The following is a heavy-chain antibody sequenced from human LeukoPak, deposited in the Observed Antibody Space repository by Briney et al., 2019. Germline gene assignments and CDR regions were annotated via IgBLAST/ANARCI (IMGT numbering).Heavy chain of an antibody. CDR1: GGSTSSYY. CDR3: ARHGGYSGNPMPFDS. J-gene: IGHJ4*02. CDR2: IYYSGTT. D-gene: IGHD4-23*01. V-gene: IGHV4-59*08. Sequence: PSETLSLTCTVSGGSTSSYYWSWLRQPPGKGLEWIAYIYYSGTTNYNPSLKSRVTISVDTSKNQFSLKLSSVTAADTAVYCCARHGGYSGNPMPFDSWGQGTLVTVSS.